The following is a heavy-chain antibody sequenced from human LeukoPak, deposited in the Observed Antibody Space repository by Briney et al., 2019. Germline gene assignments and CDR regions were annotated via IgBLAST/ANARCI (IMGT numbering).Heavy chain of an antibody. Sequence: PSETLSLTCTVSGGSISSYYWSWIRQPPGKGLEWIGYIYYSGSTNYNPSLKSRVTISVDTSKNQFSLKLSSVTAADTAVYYCARSLPYVLWFDPWGQGTLVTVSS. D-gene: IGHD3-16*01. V-gene: IGHV4-59*12. J-gene: IGHJ5*02. CDR1: GGSISSYY. CDR2: IYYSGST. CDR3: ARSLPYVLWFDP.